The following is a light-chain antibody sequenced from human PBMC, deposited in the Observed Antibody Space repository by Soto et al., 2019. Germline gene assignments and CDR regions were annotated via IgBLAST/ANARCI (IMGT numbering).Light chain of an antibody. CDR2: DAS. J-gene: IGKJ4*01. CDR3: QQYEELPLT. V-gene: IGKV1-33*01. CDR1: QRLANY. Sequence: DVPLTQSPSTLSASVGDRVAITCQASQRLANYLNWFQQRPGTAPQLLISDASRLEPGVPSRFSGQRSDTHFPLVTSNLQPEDLAPDYCQQYEELPLTFGGGTRVEV.